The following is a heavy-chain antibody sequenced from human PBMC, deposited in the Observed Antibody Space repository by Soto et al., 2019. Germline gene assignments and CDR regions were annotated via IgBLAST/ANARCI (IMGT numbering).Heavy chain of an antibody. D-gene: IGHD6-13*01. Sequence: QVQLVQSGAEVKKPGSSVKVSCKASGGTFSSYAISWVRQAPGQGLEWMGGIIPIFGTANYAQKSQGRVTITADESTSTAYMELSSLRSEDTAVYYCARAPGYSSSWYMVYWGQGTLVTVSS. CDR3: ARAPGYSSSWYMVY. V-gene: IGHV1-69*12. CDR2: IIPIFGTA. J-gene: IGHJ4*02. CDR1: GGTFSSYA.